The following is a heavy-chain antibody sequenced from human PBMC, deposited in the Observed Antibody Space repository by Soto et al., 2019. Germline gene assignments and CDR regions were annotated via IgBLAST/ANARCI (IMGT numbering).Heavy chain of an antibody. CDR2: IWYDGSNK. CDR3: ARDFDPNIYSGVDY. J-gene: IGHJ4*02. CDR1: GFTFSSYG. V-gene: IGHV3-33*01. D-gene: IGHD2-15*01. Sequence: PGGSLRLSCAASGFTFSSYGMHWVRQAPGKGLEWVAVIWYDGSNKYYADSVKGRFTISRDNSKNTLYLQMNSLRAEDTAVYYCARDFDPNIYSGVDYWGQGTLVTVSS.